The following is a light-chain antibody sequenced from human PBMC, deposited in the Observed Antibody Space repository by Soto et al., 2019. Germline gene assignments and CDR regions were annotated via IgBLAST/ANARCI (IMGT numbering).Light chain of an antibody. J-gene: IGKJ1*01. CDR2: KAS. V-gene: IGKV1-5*03. Sequence: DIHITQSPSSLSASVGDRVTITCRASQTISSWLAWYQQKPGKAPKLLIYKASTLKSGVPSRFSGSGSGTECTRTISSLQPDDFETDYCPHYNSYSEAFGQGTKVDIK. CDR1: QTISSW. CDR3: PHYNSYSEA.